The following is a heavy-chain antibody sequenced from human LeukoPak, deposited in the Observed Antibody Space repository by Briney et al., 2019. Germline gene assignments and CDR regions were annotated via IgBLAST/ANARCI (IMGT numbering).Heavy chain of an antibody. J-gene: IGHJ5*02. CDR1: GYSISSGYY. Sequence: SETLSLTCAVSGYSISSGYYWGWIRQPPGKGLEWIGSIYHSGSTYYNPSLKSRVTISVDTPKNQFSLKLSSVTAADTAVYYCARPGEYSSSSEGWFDPWGQGTLVTVSS. D-gene: IGHD6-6*01. CDR2: IYHSGST. V-gene: IGHV4-38-2*01. CDR3: ARPGEYSSSSEGWFDP.